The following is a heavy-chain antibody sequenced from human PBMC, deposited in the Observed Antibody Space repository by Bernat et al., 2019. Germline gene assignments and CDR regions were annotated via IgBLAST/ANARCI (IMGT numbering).Heavy chain of an antibody. J-gene: IGHJ5*02. CDR3: ARFISTVTTRWFDP. CDR1: GGTFSSYA. V-gene: IGHV1-69*06. CDR2: IIPIFGTA. Sequence: QVQLVQSGAEVKKPGSSVKVSCKASGGTFSSYAISWVRQAPGQGLEWMGGIIPIFGTANYAQKFQGRVTITADKSTSTAYMELSILRSEDTAVYYCARFISTVTTRWFDPWGQGTLVTVSS. D-gene: IGHD4-17*01.